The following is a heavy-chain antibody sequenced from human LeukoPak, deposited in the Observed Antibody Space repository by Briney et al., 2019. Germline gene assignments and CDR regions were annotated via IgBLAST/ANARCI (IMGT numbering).Heavy chain of an antibody. D-gene: IGHD2-2*01. V-gene: IGHV3-15*01. CDR3: TTDIVVVPALHYYYYMDV. CDR1: GFTFSNAW. J-gene: IGHJ6*03. CDR2: IKSKTDGGTT. Sequence: GGSLRLSCAASGFTFSNAWMSWVRQAPGKGLEWVGRIKSKTDGGTTDYAAPVKGRFTISRDDSKNTLYLQMNSLKTEDTAVYYCTTDIVVVPALHYYYYMDVWGKGTTVTISS.